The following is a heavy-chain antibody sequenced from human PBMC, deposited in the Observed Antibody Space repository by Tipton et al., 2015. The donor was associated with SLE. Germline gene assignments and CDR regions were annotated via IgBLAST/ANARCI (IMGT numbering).Heavy chain of an antibody. CDR1: GYTFSSYW. CDR2: IYPTDSDI. CDR3: ARGHGSDV. D-gene: IGHD1-1*01. Sequence: QLVQSGAEVKKPGESLKISCQGSGYTFSSYWIVWVRQRPGKGLEWMGIIYPTDSDIIYSPSFQGQVTISADESTSTAYLQLSSLKAADTAMYYCARGHGSDVWGQGTLVTVSS. J-gene: IGHJ4*02. V-gene: IGHV5-51*03.